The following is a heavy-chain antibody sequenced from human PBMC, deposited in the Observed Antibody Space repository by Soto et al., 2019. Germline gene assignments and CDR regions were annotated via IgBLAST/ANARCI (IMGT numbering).Heavy chain of an antibody. D-gene: IGHD1-26*01. CDR3: ARDQVVGATDGYYYYGMDV. Sequence: GGSLRLSCAASGFTFSSYGMHWVRQAPGKGLEWVAVIWYDGSNKYYADSVKGRFTISRDNSKNTLYLQMNSLRAEDTAVYYCARDQVVGATDGYYYYGMDVWCQGTTVTVSS. CDR1: GFTFSSYG. V-gene: IGHV3-33*01. CDR2: IWYDGSNK. J-gene: IGHJ6*02.